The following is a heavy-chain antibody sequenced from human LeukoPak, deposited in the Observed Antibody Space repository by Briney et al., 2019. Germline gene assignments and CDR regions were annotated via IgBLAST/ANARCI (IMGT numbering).Heavy chain of an antibody. V-gene: IGHV1-2*02. CDR3: ARDWRGSYFPDF. D-gene: IGHD1-26*01. Sequence: ASVKVSCKASGYTFTSYYMHWVRQAPGQGLEWMGWINPNSGDTNYAQKFQGRVTMTRDTSISTAYMDLSRLTSDDTAIYYCARDWRGSYFPDFWGQGTLVTVSS. CDR1: GYTFTSYY. J-gene: IGHJ4*02. CDR2: INPNSGDT.